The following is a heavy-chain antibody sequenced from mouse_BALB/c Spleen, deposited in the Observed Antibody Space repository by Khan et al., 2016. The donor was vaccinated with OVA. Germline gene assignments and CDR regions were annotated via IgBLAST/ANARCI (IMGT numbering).Heavy chain of an antibody. CDR3: ASYAYDYDGAFAY. V-gene: IGHV3-8*02. J-gene: IGHJ3*01. CDR2: ISYSGST. Sequence: VQLKQSGPSLVKPSQTLSLTCSVTGDSITSGYWNWIRKFPGNKLEYMGYISYSGSTYYNPSLKSRISITRDTSKNQYYLQLNSVTTEDTATYYCASYAYDYDGAFAYWGQGTLVTVSA. D-gene: IGHD2-4*01. CDR1: GDSITSGY.